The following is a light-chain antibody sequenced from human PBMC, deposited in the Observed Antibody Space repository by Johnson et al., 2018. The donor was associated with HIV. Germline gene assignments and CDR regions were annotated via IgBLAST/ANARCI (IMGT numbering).Light chain of an antibody. CDR3: GTWDSSLSAYV. CDR2: ENY. CDR1: SSNIGDNF. V-gene: IGLV1-51*02. Sequence: QSVLTQPPSVSAAPGQRVTISCSGSSSNIGDNFVSWYQQFPGAAPKLLIFENYKRPSGIPDRFSGSKSGTSATLGITGLQTGDEADYYCGTWDSSLSAYVFGSGTKVTVL. J-gene: IGLJ1*01.